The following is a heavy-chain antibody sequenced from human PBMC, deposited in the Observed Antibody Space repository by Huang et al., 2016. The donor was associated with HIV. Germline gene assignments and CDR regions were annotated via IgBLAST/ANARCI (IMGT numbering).Heavy chain of an antibody. V-gene: IGHV3-30*04. D-gene: IGHD3-16*02. J-gene: IGHJ6*03. CDR2: ISYDARNK. Sequence: QVQLVESGGGVVQTGRSLRLSCAASGFTFSSFDMRWVRQAPGRVREWVAVISYDARNKYYAYSVKGRFTISRDNSKNTLYLQMNSLRAEDTAVYYCARDAYYDYVWGSYRKYYYYYMDVWGKGTTVTVSS. CDR3: ARDAYYDYVWGSYRKYYYYYMDV. CDR1: GFTFSSFD.